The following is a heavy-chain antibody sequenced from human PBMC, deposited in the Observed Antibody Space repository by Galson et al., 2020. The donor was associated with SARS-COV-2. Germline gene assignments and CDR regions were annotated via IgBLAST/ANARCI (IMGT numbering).Heavy chain of an antibody. D-gene: IGHD2-8*01. CDR2: IYYSGST. J-gene: IGHJ6*02. CDR1: GGSISSYY. CDR3: ARGRDGYNGGYDYYYYGMDV. V-gene: IGHV4-59*01. Sequence: ETSETLSLTCTVSGGSISSYYWSWIRQPPGKGLEWIGYIYYSGSTNYNPSLKSRVTISVDTSKNQFSLKLSSVTAADTAVYYCARGRDGYNGGYDYYYYGMDVWGQGTTVTVSS.